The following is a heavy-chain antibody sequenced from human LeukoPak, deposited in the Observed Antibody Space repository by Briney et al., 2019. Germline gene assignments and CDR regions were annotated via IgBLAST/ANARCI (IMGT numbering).Heavy chain of an antibody. CDR3: AKTDSSGYILDY. CDR1: GFTFSSYG. D-gene: IGHD3-22*01. V-gene: IGHV3-33*06. J-gene: IGHJ4*02. CDR2: IWYDGSNK. Sequence: PGGSLRLSCAASGFTFSSYGMHWVRQAPRKGLEWVAVIWYDGSNKYYADSVKGRFTISRDNSKNTLYLQMNSLRAEDTAVYYCAKTDSSGYILDYWGQGTLVTVSS.